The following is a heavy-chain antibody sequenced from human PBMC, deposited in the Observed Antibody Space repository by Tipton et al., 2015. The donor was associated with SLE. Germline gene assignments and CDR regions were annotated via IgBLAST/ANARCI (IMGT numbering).Heavy chain of an antibody. Sequence: TLSLTCTVSGDSISSSRYYWGWIRQPPGKGLEWIGSIYYSGSTYYNPSLKSRVTISLDTSKSQFSLKLSSVTAADTAVYYCASLFGDYWGQGTLVIVSS. CDR2: IYYSGST. CDR3: ASLFGDY. J-gene: IGHJ4*02. CDR1: GDSISSSRYY. D-gene: IGHD3-3*01. V-gene: IGHV4-39*01.